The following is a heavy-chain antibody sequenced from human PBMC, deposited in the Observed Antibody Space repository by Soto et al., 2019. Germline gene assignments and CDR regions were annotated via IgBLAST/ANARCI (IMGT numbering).Heavy chain of an antibody. Sequence: GPLRLSCAASGFTFSSYAMSWIRQAPGMGLEWVTGISGSGGSTYYTDSVKGRFTIPRDNPKNTLYLQINSMRAEDTAVYYCAKDPVRSGWYIGMDVWGQGTTVTVSS. J-gene: IGHJ6*02. D-gene: IGHD6-19*01. CDR1: GFTFSSYA. V-gene: IGHV3-23*01. CDR3: AKDPVRSGWYIGMDV. CDR2: ISGSGGST.